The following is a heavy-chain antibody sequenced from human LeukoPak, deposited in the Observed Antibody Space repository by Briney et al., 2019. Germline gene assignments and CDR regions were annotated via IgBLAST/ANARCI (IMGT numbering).Heavy chain of an antibody. CDR1: GGSFSGYY. J-gene: IGHJ4*02. Sequence: SETLSLTCAVYGGSFSGYYWSWIRQPPGKGLEWIGEINHSGSTNYNPSLKSRVTISVDTSKNQFSLKLSSVTAADTAVYYCARIAGIAVAGTAARKKYYFDYWGQGTLVTVSS. V-gene: IGHV4-34*01. CDR3: ARIAGIAVAGTAARKKYYFDY. CDR2: INHSGST. D-gene: IGHD6-19*01.